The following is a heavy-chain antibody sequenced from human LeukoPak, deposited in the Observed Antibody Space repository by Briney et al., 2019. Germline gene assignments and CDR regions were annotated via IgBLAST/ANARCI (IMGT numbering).Heavy chain of an antibody. D-gene: IGHD1-26*01. J-gene: IGHJ6*02. CDR1: GFTFSSYA. Sequence: GGSLRLSCAASGFTFSSYAMHWVRQAPGKGLEYVSAISSNGGSTYYANSVKGRFTISRGNSKNTLYLQMGSLRAEDMAVYYCARDQGAYYYYGMDVWGQGTTVTVSS. CDR2: ISSNGGST. V-gene: IGHV3-64*01. CDR3: ARDQGAYYYYGMDV.